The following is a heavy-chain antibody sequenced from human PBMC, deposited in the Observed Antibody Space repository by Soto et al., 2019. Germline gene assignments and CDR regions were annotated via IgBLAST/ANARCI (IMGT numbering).Heavy chain of an antibody. CDR1: GFTFSSYS. CDR2: ISSSSSYI. V-gene: IGHV3-21*01. J-gene: IGHJ4*02. Sequence: GGSLRLSCAASGFTFSSYSMNWVRQAPGKGLEWVSSISSSSSYIYYADSVKGRFTISRDNAKNSLYLQMNSLRAEDTAVYYCARDASLWFGDLNNFDYWGQGTLVTVSS. CDR3: ARDASLWFGDLNNFDY. D-gene: IGHD3-10*01.